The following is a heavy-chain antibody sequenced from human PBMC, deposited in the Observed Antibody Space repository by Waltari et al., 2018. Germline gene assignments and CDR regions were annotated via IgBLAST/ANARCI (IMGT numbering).Heavy chain of an antibody. D-gene: IGHD2-2*01. CDR2: IYTIGST. Sequence: QVQLQESGPGLVKPSETLSLTCTVSGGSISSYYWSWIRQPAGKGLEWIGRIYTIGSTNYNPALKSRVTMSVDTSKNQFSLKLSSVTAADTAVYYCARDGGGYCSSTSCPFDPWGQGTLVTVSS. CDR3: ARDGGGYCSSTSCPFDP. CDR1: GGSISSYY. J-gene: IGHJ5*02. V-gene: IGHV4-4*07.